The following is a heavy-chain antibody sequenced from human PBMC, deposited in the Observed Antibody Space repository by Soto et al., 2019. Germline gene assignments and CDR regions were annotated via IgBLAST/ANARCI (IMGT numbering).Heavy chain of an antibody. J-gene: IGHJ4*02. CDR2: IGGSAESA. CDR3: AVQCSTSSCSY. V-gene: IGHV3-23*01. Sequence: EVQLSESGGGLVQPGGSLRVSCAASGFTFSTYAMSWVRQAPGKGLEWVSAIGGSAESADYGDSVKGRFTISRDNSKNTVYLQMNSLRAEDTAVYYCAVQCSTSSCSYWGQGTLVTVSS. D-gene: IGHD2-2*01. CDR1: GFTFSTYA.